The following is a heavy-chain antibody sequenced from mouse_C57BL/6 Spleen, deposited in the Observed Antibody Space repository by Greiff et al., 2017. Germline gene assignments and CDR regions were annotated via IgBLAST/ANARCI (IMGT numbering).Heavy chain of an antibody. J-gene: IGHJ2*01. D-gene: IGHD1-1*01. V-gene: IGHV5-6*01. Sequence: DVQLVESGGDLVKPGGSLKLSCAASGFTFSSYGMPWVRQTPDKRLEWVATIRSGGSYTYYPDSVKGRFTISRDNAKNTLCLRMSSQKSEDTAIYYCTRHSNFLDYWGQGTTHT. CDR2: IRSGGSYT. CDR3: TRHSNFLDY. CDR1: GFTFSSYG.